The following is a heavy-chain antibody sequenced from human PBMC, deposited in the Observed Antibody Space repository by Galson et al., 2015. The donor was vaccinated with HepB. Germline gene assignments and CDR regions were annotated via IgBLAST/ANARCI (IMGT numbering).Heavy chain of an antibody. V-gene: IGHV3-53*01. CDR3: ARGGDQDYYQSSVSL. J-gene: IGHJ4*02. CDR2: IRSGGPT. D-gene: IGHD3-22*01. CDR1: GFTVRNNY. Sequence: SLRLSCAAYGFTVRNNYMTWVRPAPGTGREWVSVIRSGGPTNYAESVKGRFTISRDNSNNTLYLQMDILRVEDTAGYYWARGGDQDYYQSSVSLWGQGTLVTVSS.